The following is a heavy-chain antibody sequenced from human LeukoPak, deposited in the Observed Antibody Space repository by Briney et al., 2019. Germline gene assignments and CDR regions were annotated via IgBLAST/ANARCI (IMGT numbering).Heavy chain of an antibody. CDR2: ITPIIGTA. V-gene: IGHV1-69*01. CDR1: GDTFSSYA. Sequence: SVKVSCKASGDTFSSYAVSWVRQAPGQGLEWMGGITPIIGTASYPQKFQGRLTISADESTSTAYMELSSLTSEDTAMYYCARQVGDTSHLDYWGQGTLVTVSS. CDR3: ARQVGDTSHLDY. D-gene: IGHD1-26*01. J-gene: IGHJ4*02.